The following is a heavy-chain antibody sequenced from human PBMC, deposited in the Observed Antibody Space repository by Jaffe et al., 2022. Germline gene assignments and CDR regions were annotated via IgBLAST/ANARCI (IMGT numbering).Heavy chain of an antibody. CDR1: GFTFDDYA. Sequence: EVQLVESGGGLVQPGRSLRLSCAASGFTFDDYAMHWVRQAPGKGLEWVSGISWNSGSIGYADSVKGRFTISRDNAKNSLYLQMNSLRAEDTALYYCAKAHGGLTAAGTGWFDPWGQGTLVTVSS. D-gene: IGHD6-13*01. J-gene: IGHJ5*02. CDR2: ISWNSGSI. V-gene: IGHV3-9*01. CDR3: AKAHGGLTAAGTGWFDP.